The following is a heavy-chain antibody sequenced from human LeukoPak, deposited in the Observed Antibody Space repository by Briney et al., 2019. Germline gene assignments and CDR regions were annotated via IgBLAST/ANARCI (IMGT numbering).Heavy chain of an antibody. Sequence: GGSLRLSCAASGFTFSSDAMGWVRQAPGKGLEWVSSISGGGGSTYYADSVKGRFTISRDNSKNTLYLQMSSLRAEGTAVYYCAKGEVTFDYWGQGTLVTVSS. D-gene: IGHD2-21*02. CDR2: ISGGGGST. J-gene: IGHJ4*02. V-gene: IGHV3-23*01. CDR3: AKGEVTFDY. CDR1: GFTFSSDA.